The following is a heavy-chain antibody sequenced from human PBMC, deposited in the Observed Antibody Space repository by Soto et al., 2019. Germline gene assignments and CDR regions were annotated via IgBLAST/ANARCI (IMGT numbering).Heavy chain of an antibody. V-gene: IGHV1-18*01. CDR3: ARKGTGYPTDH. CDR1: GYTFTNYG. Sequence: QVQLVQSGAEVKKPGASVKVSCKASGYTFTNYGITWRRQAPDQGLEWMGWISAYNGNTYYAQKFQGRLTITTDASTNTAYMDLRSLRSDDTAVYYCARKGTGYPTDHWGQGTLVTVSS. J-gene: IGHJ5*02. CDR2: ISAYNGNT. D-gene: IGHD3-9*01.